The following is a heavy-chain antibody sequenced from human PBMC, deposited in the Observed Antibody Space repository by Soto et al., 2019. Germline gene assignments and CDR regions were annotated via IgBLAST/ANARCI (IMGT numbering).Heavy chain of an antibody. D-gene: IGHD6-13*01. CDR2: IYHSGST. V-gene: IGHV4-38-2*01. CDR3: ARVRSSSWYFDY. J-gene: IGHJ4*02. Sequence: PSETLSLTCAVSGYSISSGYYWGWIRQPPGKGLEWVGSIYHSGSTYYNPSLKSRVTISVDTSKNQFSLKLSSVTAADTAVYYCARVRSSSWYFDYWGQGTLVTVS. CDR1: GYSISSGYY.